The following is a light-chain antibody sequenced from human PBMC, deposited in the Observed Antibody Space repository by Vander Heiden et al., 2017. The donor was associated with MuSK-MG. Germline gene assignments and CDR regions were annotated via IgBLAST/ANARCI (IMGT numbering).Light chain of an antibody. Sequence: EIVMTQSPATLSVSPGERATVSCRASQFINTLLAWYQQKPGQAPRLLISGASTRATGVPARFSGSGSGTEFTLSISSLQSEDFAIYFCQQYDLWPITFGQGTRLETK. CDR1: QFINTL. J-gene: IGKJ5*01. CDR2: GAS. CDR3: QQYDLWPIT. V-gene: IGKV3-15*01.